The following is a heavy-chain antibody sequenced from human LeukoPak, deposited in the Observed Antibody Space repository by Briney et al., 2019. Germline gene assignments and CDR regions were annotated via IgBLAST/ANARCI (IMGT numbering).Heavy chain of an antibody. CDR2: IYYSGST. D-gene: IGHD3-3*01. Sequence: SETLSLTWTVSGGSISSRSYYWGWIRQPPGKGLEWIGSIYYSGSTYYNPSLKIRVTISVDTSKNRFSLKLSSVTAADTAVYYCASGGYDFWSGYFPHDAFDIWGQGTMVTVSS. CDR1: GGSISSRSYY. CDR3: ASGGYDFWSGYFPHDAFDI. V-gene: IGHV4-39*01. J-gene: IGHJ3*02.